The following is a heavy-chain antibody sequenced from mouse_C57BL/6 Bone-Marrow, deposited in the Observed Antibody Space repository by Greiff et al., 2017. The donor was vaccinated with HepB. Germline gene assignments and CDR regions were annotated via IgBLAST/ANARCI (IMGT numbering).Heavy chain of an antibody. CDR1: GFTFSSYG. CDR3: ARHYGSSYGYFDY. CDR2: ISSGGSYT. J-gene: IGHJ2*01. Sequence: VQLKQSGGDLVKPGGSLKLSCAASGFTFSSYGMSWVRQTPDKRLERVATISSGGSYTYYPDSVKGRFTISRDNAKNTLYLQMSSLKSEDTAMYYCARHYGSSYGYFDYWGQGTTLTVSS. D-gene: IGHD1-1*01. V-gene: IGHV5-6*01.